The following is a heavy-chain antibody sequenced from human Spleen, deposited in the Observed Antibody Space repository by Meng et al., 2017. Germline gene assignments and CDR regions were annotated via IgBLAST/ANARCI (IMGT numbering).Heavy chain of an antibody. J-gene: IGHJ4*02. CDR3: ARDEDISAAGKLFSDY. CDR1: AYTFPAYW. CDR2: MNPKGGDT. Sequence: QVQLVQSGDEVKEPGASVKVSSKASAYTFPAYWLNWVGRGPGEGLEWVERMNPKGGDTHYGQRFQGRVTMTGDTSIRTAYMELSGLRSDDTAMYYCARDEDISAAGKLFSDYWGQGTLVTVSS. V-gene: IGHV1-2*06. D-gene: IGHD6-13*01.